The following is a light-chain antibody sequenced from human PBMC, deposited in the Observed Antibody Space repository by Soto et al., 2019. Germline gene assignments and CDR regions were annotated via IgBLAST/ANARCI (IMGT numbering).Light chain of an antibody. V-gene: IGLV1-40*01. CDR2: GNS. CDR1: SSNTGAGYD. Sequence: QSVLTQPPSVSGATGQRVTISCTGSSSNTGAGYDVHWYQQLPGTAPKLLIYGNSNRPSGVPDRFSGSKSGTSASLAITGLQAEDEADYYCQSYDSSLSGHYIFGTGTKLTVL. J-gene: IGLJ1*01. CDR3: QSYDSSLSGHYI.